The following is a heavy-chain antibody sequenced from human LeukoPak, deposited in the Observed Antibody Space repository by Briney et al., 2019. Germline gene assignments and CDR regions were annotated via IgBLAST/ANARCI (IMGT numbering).Heavy chain of an antibody. CDR3: ARVSIVVVTIDY. J-gene: IGHJ4*02. CDR1: GGSFSGYY. D-gene: IGHD3-22*01. CDR2: INHSGST. V-gene: IGHV4-34*01. Sequence: SETQSLTCAVYGGSFSGYYWSWIRQPPGKGLEWIGEINHSGSTNYNPSLKSRVTISVDTSRNQFSLKLSSVTAADTAVYYCARVSIVVVTIDYWGQGTLVTVSS.